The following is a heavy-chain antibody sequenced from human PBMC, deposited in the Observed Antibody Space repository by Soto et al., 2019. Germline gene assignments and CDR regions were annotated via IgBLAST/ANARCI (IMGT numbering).Heavy chain of an antibody. V-gene: IGHV4-59*01. CDR1: GGSISSYY. CDR3: ARGGRSYYDFWSGYYDY. Sequence: TSEPQSHTCTVAGGSISSYYWSLIRQAPGKGLEWIGYIYYSGSTNYNPSLKSRVTISVDTSKNQFSLKLSSVTAADTAVYYCARGGRSYYDFWSGYYDYWGQGTLVTGSS. CDR2: IYYSGST. D-gene: IGHD3-3*01. J-gene: IGHJ4*02.